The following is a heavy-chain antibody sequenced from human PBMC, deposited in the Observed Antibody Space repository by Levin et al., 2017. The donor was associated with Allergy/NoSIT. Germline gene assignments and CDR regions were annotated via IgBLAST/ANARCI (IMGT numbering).Heavy chain of an antibody. Sequence: PGGSLRLSCAASGFTFSSYGMHWVRQAPGKGLEWVAVISYDGSNKYYADSVKGRFTISRDNSKNTLYRQMNSLIAEYTAVYYCAKDGGPLRLGELSTIDYWGQGTLVTVSS. CDR3: AKDGGPLRLGELSTIDY. J-gene: IGHJ4*02. V-gene: IGHV3-30*18. CDR2: ISYDGSNK. D-gene: IGHD3-16*02. CDR1: GFTFSSYG.